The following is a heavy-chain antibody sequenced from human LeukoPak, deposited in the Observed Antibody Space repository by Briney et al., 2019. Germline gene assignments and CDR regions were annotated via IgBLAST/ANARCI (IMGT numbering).Heavy chain of an antibody. Sequence: PSETLSLTCSFRGGFFGSYYWNWVRQPPGKGPEWIGYIYYDGTSNYNPSLKSRVSISVDTSKSQFSPKLSSATAADPAVYYYVGTGWYGVFQYWGPGTLVTVSS. J-gene: IGHJ4*02. V-gene: IGHV4-59*03. CDR1: GGFFGSYY. D-gene: IGHD6-19*01. CDR3: VGTGWYGVFQY. CDR2: IYYDGTS.